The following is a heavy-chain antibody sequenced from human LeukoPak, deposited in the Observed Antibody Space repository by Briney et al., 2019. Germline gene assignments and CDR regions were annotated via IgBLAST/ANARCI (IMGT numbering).Heavy chain of an antibody. J-gene: IGHJ4*02. Sequence: NPGGSLRLSCAASGFTFSSYWMGWVRQAPGKGLEWVANIKQDGSEKYYVDSVKGRFTISRDNAKNSLYLQMNSLRAEDTAVYYCAREVAMIVVVTAGLDYWGQGTLVTVSS. D-gene: IGHD3-22*01. CDR3: AREVAMIVVVTAGLDY. CDR1: GFTFSSYW. V-gene: IGHV3-7*01. CDR2: IKQDGSEK.